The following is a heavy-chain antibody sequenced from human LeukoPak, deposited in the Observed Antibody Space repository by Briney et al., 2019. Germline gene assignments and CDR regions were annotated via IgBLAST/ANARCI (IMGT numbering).Heavy chain of an antibody. V-gene: IGHV4-34*01. CDR1: GGSFSGYY. Sequence: SETLSLTCAVYGGSFSGYYWSWIRQPPGKGLEWIGEINHSGSTNYNPSLKSRVTISVDTSKNQFSLKLSSVTAADTAVYYCARGRPAATDYYYYYGMDVWGKGTTVTVSS. D-gene: IGHD2-2*01. CDR2: INHSGST. CDR3: ARGRPAATDYYYYYGMDV. J-gene: IGHJ6*04.